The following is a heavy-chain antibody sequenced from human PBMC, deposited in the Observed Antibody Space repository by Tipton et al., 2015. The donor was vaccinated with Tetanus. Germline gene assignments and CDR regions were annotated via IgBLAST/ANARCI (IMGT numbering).Heavy chain of an antibody. D-gene: IGHD6-13*01. CDR2: IYYSGST. Sequence: LRLSCSVSGGSISSTDYYWSWIRQPPGKGLEWIGYIYYSGSTNYNPSLKSRVTISVDTSKNQFSLKLSSVTAADTAVYYCARSEQQLVRGYYYYYYMDVWGKGTTVTVSS. CDR3: ARSEQQLVRGYYYYYYMDV. CDR1: GGSISSTDYY. V-gene: IGHV4-61*08. J-gene: IGHJ6*03.